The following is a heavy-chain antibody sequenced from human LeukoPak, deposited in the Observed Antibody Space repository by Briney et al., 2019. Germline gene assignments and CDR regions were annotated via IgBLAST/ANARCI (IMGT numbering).Heavy chain of an antibody. D-gene: IGHD6-19*01. CDR1: GYTFTGYY. CDR2: INPNSGGT. V-gene: IGHV1-2*02. Sequence: GASVKVSCKASGYTFTGYYMHWVRQAPGQGLEWRGWINPNSGGTKYAQKFEGRVTMTRDTSISTAYMELSRLRSDDTAVYYCADEFGLKWLADWGQGTLVTVSS. J-gene: IGHJ4*02. CDR3: ADEFGLKWLAD.